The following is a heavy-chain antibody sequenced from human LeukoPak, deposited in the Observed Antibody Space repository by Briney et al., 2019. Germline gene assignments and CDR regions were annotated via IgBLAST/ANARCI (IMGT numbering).Heavy chain of an antibody. Sequence: PGGSLRLSCAASGFTFRSYGMHWVRQAPGKGPEWVAVIWYDGSNKYYAESVKGRLTISRDNSENTLYLQMNSLRAEDTAVYYCARDLTDSSGQNWFDPWGQGTLVTVSS. J-gene: IGHJ5*02. D-gene: IGHD6-19*01. V-gene: IGHV3-33*01. CDR2: IWYDGSNK. CDR3: ARDLTDSSGQNWFDP. CDR1: GFTFRSYG.